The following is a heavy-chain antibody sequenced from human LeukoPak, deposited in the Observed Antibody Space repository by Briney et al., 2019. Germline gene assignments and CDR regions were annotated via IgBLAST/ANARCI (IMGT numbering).Heavy chain of an antibody. D-gene: IGHD3-10*01. CDR1: GFTFSSYE. J-gene: IGHJ4*02. CDR3: AREPDEGMLGFGSHDY. CDR2: IKQDGSEK. V-gene: IGHV3-7*01. Sequence: GGSLRLSCAASGFTFSSYEMNWVRQAPGKGLEWVANIKQDGSEKYYVDSVKGRFTISRDNAKNSLYLQMNSLRAEDTAVYYCAREPDEGMLGFGSHDYWGQGTLVTVSS.